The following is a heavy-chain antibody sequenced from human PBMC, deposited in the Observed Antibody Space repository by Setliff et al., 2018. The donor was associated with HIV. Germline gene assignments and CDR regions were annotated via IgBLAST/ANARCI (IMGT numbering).Heavy chain of an antibody. Sequence: ASVKVSCKVSGYSLTELSMHWVRQAPGKGLEWMGGFDPEEGETMYAQKFQGRVTVTEDTSSDTAYMELSSLRSEDTAVYYCAPWRKVAAPGVWFSAHDYWGQGTLVTVSS. D-gene: IGHD2-15*01. V-gene: IGHV1-24*01. CDR2: FDPEEGET. J-gene: IGHJ4*02. CDR3: APWRKVAAPGVWFSAHDY. CDR1: GYSLTELS.